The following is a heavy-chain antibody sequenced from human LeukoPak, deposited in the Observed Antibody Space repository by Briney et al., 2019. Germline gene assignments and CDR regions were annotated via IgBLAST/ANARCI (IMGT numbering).Heavy chain of an antibody. CDR1: GFTFSSYA. D-gene: IGHD2-2*01. Sequence: GGSLRPSCAASGFTFSSYAMSWVRQAPGKGLEWVSAISGSGGSTYYADSVKGRFTISRDNSKNMLYLQMNSLRAEDTAVYYCAKEYCSSTSCYPKFDYWGQGTLVTVSS. CDR2: ISGSGGST. J-gene: IGHJ4*02. CDR3: AKEYCSSTSCYPKFDY. V-gene: IGHV3-23*01.